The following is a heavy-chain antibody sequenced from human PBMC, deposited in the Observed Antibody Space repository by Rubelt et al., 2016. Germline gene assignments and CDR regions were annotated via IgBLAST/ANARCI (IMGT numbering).Heavy chain of an antibody. CDR2: IYYSGST. V-gene: IGHV4-61*08. J-gene: IGHJ6*03. CDR3: ARLRYYDYYMDV. Sequence: QLQLQESGPGLVKPSETLSLTCTVSGGSISSGGYYWSWIRQPPGKGLEWIGYIYYSGSTNYNPSLKSRVTISVDTSKNQFSLKLSSVTAADTAVYYCARLRYYDYYMDVWGKGTTVTVSS. CDR1: GGSISSGGYY.